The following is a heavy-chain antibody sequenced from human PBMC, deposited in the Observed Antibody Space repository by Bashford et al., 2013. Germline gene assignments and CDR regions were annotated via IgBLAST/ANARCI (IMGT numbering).Heavy chain of an antibody. CDR3: TKDDCCGSLTGAFDV. CDR2: ITGSGGNA. D-gene: IGHD2-21*02. V-gene: IGHV3-23*01. Sequence: VRQAPGKGLEWVSVITGSGGNAYYAEAVRGRFAVSRDNSKNTLFLRLNRVRAEDSAVYYCTKDDCCGSLTGAFDVWGQGTAVTVSS. J-gene: IGHJ3*01.